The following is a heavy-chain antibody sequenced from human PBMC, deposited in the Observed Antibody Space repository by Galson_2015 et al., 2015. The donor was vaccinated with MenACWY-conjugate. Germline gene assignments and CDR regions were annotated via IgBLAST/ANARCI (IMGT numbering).Heavy chain of an antibody. J-gene: IGHJ4*02. CDR2: IYDSGTT. V-gene: IGHV4-61*08. CDR3: AREFSY. D-gene: IGHD2/OR15-2a*01. CDR1: GGSASSSGYH. Sequence: ETLSLTCTVSGGSASSSGYHWTWIRQPPGKGLEWIGLIYDSGTTKYNPSLKGRVTISLDTSKNQVSLKLSSVTAADTAVYYCAREFSYWGQGTLVTVSS.